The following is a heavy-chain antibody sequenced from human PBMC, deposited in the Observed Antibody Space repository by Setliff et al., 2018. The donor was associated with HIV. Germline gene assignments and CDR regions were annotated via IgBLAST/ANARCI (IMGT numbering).Heavy chain of an antibody. CDR1: SDYINTHY. CDR2: ISHSGNT. CDR3: ARSTVGAGASFP. D-gene: IGHD1-26*01. V-gene: IGHV4-59*11. Sequence: SETLSLTCTVSSDYINTHYWSWIRQPPGKGLEWIGCISHSGNTNFNPSLNSRVTISLDTSKNQFSLRLTSLTAADTAIYYCARSTVGAGASFPWGRGILVTVSS. J-gene: IGHJ5*02.